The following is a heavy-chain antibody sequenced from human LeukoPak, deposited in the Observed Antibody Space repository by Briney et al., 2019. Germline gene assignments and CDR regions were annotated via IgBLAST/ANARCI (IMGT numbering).Heavy chain of an antibody. J-gene: IGHJ4*02. CDR3: ARTPSGDRSFDY. CDR2: IYYSGST. CDR1: GGSISSYY. D-gene: IGHD2-21*02. Sequence: SETLSLTCTVSGGSISSYYWSWIRQPPGKGLEWIGYIYYSGSTNYNPSLKSRVTISVDTSKNQFSLKLSSVTAADTAVYYCARTPSGDRSFDYWGQGTLVTVSS. V-gene: IGHV4-59*08.